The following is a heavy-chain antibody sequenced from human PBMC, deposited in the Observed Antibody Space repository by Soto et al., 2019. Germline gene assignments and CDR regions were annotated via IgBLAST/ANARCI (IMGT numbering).Heavy chain of an antibody. D-gene: IGHD3-3*01. CDR2: ISWNSGTI. V-gene: IGHV3-9*01. CDR3: VKPRFWGGYHDY. Sequence: EVQLVESGGGLVQPGRSLRLSCAASGFTFDDYAMYWVRQAPGKGPEWVSGISWNSGTIAYADSVQGRFTISRDNAKNSLYLQMYSLRTEDTALYYCVKPRFWGGYHDYWGQGTLVTVSS. CDR1: GFTFDDYA. J-gene: IGHJ4*02.